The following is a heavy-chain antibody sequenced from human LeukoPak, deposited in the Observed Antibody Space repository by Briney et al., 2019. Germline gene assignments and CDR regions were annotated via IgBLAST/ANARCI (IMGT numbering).Heavy chain of an antibody. Sequence: GSSVKVSCKASGGTFSSYAISWVRQAPGQGLEWMGRIIPIFSIANYAQKFQGRVTITADKSTSTAYMELSSLRSEDTAVYYCAVGDTAMVTAHAPFDYWGQGTLVTVSS. V-gene: IGHV1-69*04. CDR2: IIPIFSIA. CDR1: GGTFSSYA. CDR3: AVGDTAMVTAHAPFDY. J-gene: IGHJ4*02. D-gene: IGHD5-18*01.